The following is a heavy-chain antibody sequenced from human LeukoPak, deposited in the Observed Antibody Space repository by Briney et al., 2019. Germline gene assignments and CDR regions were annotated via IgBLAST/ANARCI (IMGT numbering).Heavy chain of an antibody. Sequence: SQTLSLTCAISGDSVSSNSAAWNWIRQSPSRGLEWLGRTYYRSKWYNDYAVSVKSRITINPDTSKNQFSLQLNSVTPEDTAVYYCARDLHFPGYSSSWYYFDYWGQGTLVTVPS. CDR1: GDSVSSNSAA. CDR2: TYYRSKWYN. D-gene: IGHD6-13*01. J-gene: IGHJ4*02. V-gene: IGHV6-1*01. CDR3: ARDLHFPGYSSSWYYFDY.